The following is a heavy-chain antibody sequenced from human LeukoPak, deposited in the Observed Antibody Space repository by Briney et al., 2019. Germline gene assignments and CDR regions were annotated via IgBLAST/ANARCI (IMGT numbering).Heavy chain of an antibody. Sequence: ASVKVSCKASGYTFNGYYMHWVRQAPGQGLEWMGWINPNSGGTNYAQKFQGRVTMTRDTSISTAYMELSRLRSDDTAVYYCARARRLGITMVRGVMVPYYFDYWGQGTLVTVSS. D-gene: IGHD3-10*01. CDR1: GYTFNGYY. J-gene: IGHJ4*02. CDR2: INPNSGGT. V-gene: IGHV1-2*02. CDR3: ARARRLGITMVRGVMVPYYFDY.